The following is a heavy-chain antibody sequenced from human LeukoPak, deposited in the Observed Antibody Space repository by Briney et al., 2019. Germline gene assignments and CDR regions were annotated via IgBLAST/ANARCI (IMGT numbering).Heavy chain of an antibody. V-gene: IGHV4-39*01. J-gene: IGHJ1*01. CDR2: IYYTGST. CDR1: GGSISSSSYY. CDR3: ARASNYLDILH. Sequence: SETLSLTCTVSGGSISSSSYYWGWIRQPPGKGLEWIGTIYYTGSTYYNPSLKSRVTISIDTSKNQFSLRLSSVTAADTAVYFCARASNYLDILHWGQGTLVTVSS. D-gene: IGHD5-24*01.